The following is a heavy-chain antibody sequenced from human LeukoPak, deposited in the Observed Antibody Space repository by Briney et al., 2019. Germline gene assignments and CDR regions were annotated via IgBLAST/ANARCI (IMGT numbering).Heavy chain of an antibody. J-gene: IGHJ4*02. D-gene: IGHD3-10*01. V-gene: IGHV3-30*03. Sequence: GGSLRLSCAASGFTFSSYGMNWVRQAPGKGLEWVAVISSDGSTKYYADSVKGRFTISRDNSKKTLYLQMNSLRAEDTAVYYCATYGFHYWGQGTLVTVSS. CDR3: ATYGFHY. CDR2: ISSDGSTK. CDR1: GFTFSSYG.